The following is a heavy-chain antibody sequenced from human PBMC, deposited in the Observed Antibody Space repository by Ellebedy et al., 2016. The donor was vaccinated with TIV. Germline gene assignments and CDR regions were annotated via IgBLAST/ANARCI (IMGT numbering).Heavy chain of an antibody. CDR3: ARGPDYDY. CDR1: GDSITDDPYA. Sequence: SETLSLXCAVSGDSITDDPYAWAWIREPPGRGLEWLGHIFHNGGSRSTPSLKSRLTLSMDRSRNQFSLRPTSVTAADTAMYFCARGPDYDYWGQGILVTVSS. V-gene: IGHV4-30-2*01. CDR2: IFHNGGS. J-gene: IGHJ4*02.